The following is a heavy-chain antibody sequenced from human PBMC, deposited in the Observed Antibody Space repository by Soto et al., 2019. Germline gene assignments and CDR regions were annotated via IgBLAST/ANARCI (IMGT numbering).Heavy chain of an antibody. CDR3: AREAPYCTSATCPKFYDMDV. Sequence: SVKVSCKASGGTFGSYAITWGRRAPGQGLEWLGGIIPILNAPAYAQKFQARVVITADEITNTAYMELNSLRFDDTAVYYCAREAPYCTSATCPKFYDMDVWGQGTTVTVSS. CDR1: GGTFGSYA. D-gene: IGHD2-2*01. J-gene: IGHJ6*02. CDR2: IIPILNAP. V-gene: IGHV1-69*13.